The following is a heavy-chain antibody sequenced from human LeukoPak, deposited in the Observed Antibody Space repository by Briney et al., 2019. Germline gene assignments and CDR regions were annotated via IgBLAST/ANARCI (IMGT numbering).Heavy chain of an antibody. CDR3: AREGAGYYFDY. J-gene: IGHJ4*02. Sequence: GASVKVSCKASGGTFSSYAISWVRQAPGQGLEWMGGIIPTFGTANYAQKFQGRVTITTDESTSTAYMELSSLRSEDTAVYYCAREGAGYYFDYWGQGTLVTVSS. CDR1: GGTFSSYA. V-gene: IGHV1-69*05. D-gene: IGHD6-19*01. CDR2: IIPTFGTA.